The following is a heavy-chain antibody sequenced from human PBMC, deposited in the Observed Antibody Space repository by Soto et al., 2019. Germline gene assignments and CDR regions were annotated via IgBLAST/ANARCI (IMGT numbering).Heavy chain of an antibody. V-gene: IGHV1-69*01. CDR3: ARSQGSSTSLEIYYYYYYGMDV. CDR1: GGTFSSYA. CDR2: IIPISGTA. J-gene: IGHJ6*02. D-gene: IGHD2-2*01. Sequence: QVQLVQSGAEVKKPGSSVKVSCKASGGTFSSYAISWVRQAPGQGLEWMGGIIPISGTANYAQKFQGRVTITADESTSTAYMVLSSLRSEDTAVYYCARSQGSSTSLEIYYYYYYGMDVCGHGTTVTVSS.